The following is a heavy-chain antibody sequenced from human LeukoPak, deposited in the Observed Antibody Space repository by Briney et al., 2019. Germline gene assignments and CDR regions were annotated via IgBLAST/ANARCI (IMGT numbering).Heavy chain of an antibody. J-gene: IGHJ4*02. Sequence: SETLSLTCTVSGGSVSSGSYYWSWIRQPPGKGLEWIGYIYYSGSTNYSSSLKSRVTISVDTSKNQFSLKLSSVTAADTAVYYCARDYGDYLSYFDYWGQGTLVTVSS. CDR1: GGSVSSGSYY. V-gene: IGHV4-61*01. D-gene: IGHD4-17*01. CDR2: IYYSGST. CDR3: ARDYGDYLSYFDY.